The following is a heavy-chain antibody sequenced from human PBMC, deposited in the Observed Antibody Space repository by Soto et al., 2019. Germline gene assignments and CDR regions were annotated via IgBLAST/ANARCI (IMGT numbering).Heavy chain of an antibody. D-gene: IGHD2-15*01. CDR3: ARRVAATFYYYYGMDV. CDR1: GGSISSSSYY. Sequence: SETLPLSCAVSGGSISSSSYYGGWIRKPPGKGLEWIGSIYYSGSTYYNPSLKSRVTISVDTSKNQFSLKLSSVTAADTAVYYCARRVAATFYYYYGMDVWGQGTTVTVSS. CDR2: IYYSGST. V-gene: IGHV4-39*01. J-gene: IGHJ6*02.